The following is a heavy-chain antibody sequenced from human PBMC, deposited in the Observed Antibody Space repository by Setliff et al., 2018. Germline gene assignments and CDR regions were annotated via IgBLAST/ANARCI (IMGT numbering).Heavy chain of an antibody. CDR1: GYTFTTYD. V-gene: IGHV1-8*02. Sequence: ASVKVSCKASGYTFTTYDINWVRQAPGQGLEWMGWMNPNSGNRGYAQKFQGRVTMTRNTSISTAYMELSTLRSEDTAVYYCAKGGSTSCYTEADYWGQGTLVTVSS. CDR2: MNPNSGNR. D-gene: IGHD2-2*02. J-gene: IGHJ4*02. CDR3: AKGGSTSCYTEADY.